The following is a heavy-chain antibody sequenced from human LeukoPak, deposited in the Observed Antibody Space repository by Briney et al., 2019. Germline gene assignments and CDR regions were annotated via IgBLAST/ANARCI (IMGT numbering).Heavy chain of an antibody. CDR3: ARDRGIDYYDSSGFGFDY. J-gene: IGHJ4*02. V-gene: IGHV4-59*01. CDR2: IYYSGTT. CDR1: GGSFSDYY. Sequence: PSETLSLTCAVYGGSFSDYYWSCIRQPPGKGLEWIGYIYYSGTTNYNPSLKSRVTISLDTSRTQFSLKLTSVTAADTAIYYCARDRGIDYYDSSGFGFDYWGQGTLVTVSS. D-gene: IGHD3-22*01.